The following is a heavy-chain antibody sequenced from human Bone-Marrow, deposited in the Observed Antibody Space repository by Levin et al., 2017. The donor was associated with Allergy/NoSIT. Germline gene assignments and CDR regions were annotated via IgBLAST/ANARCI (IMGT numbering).Heavy chain of an antibody. J-gene: IGHJ5*02. Sequence: GGSLRLSCAASGFIVSENYMSWVRQAPGKGLEWVSLIYSGGNTYYADSVKGRFTISRDNSKNTLYLQMNSLRAEDTALYYCTGSSRGSWFDPWGQGTLVTVSS. D-gene: IGHD3-10*01. V-gene: IGHV3-53*01. CDR3: TGSSRGSWFDP. CDR1: GFIVSENY. CDR2: IYSGGNT.